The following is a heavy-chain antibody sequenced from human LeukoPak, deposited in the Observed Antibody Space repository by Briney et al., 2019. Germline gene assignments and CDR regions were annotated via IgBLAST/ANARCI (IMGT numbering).Heavy chain of an antibody. CDR3: ARVPTHSSGWYSYYYYYMDV. Sequence: SETLSLTCTVSGGSISSSSYYWGWIRQPPGKGLEWIGSIYYSGSTNYNPSLKSRVTISVDTSKNQFSLKLSSVTAADTAVYYCARVPTHSSGWYSYYYYYMDVWGKGTTVTVSS. CDR2: IYYSGST. CDR1: GGSISSSSYY. J-gene: IGHJ6*03. D-gene: IGHD6-19*01. V-gene: IGHV4-39*07.